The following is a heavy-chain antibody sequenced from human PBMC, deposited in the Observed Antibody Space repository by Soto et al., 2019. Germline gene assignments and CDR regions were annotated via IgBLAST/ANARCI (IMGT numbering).Heavy chain of an antibody. J-gene: IGHJ5*02. D-gene: IGHD3-10*01. CDR3: ARGRDMVRGVITKYNWFDP. V-gene: IGHV1-69*06. CDR1: GGTFSSYA. CDR2: IIPIFGTA. Sequence: QVQLVQSGAEVKKPGSSVKVSCKASGGTFSSYAISWVRQAPGQGLEWMGGIIPIFGTANYAQKFQGRVTITADKSTSTAYMELSSLRSEETAVYYCARGRDMVRGVITKYNWFDPWGQVTLVTVSS.